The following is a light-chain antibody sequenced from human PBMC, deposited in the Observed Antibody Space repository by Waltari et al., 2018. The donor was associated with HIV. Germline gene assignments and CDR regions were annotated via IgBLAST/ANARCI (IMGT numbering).Light chain of an antibody. V-gene: IGLV1-47*01. J-gene: IGLJ2*01. CDR3: AAWGNSLSLL. Sequence: QSVLTQPPSASGTPGRRVTISCSGSSSNIGSNYVYWYQQLPGTAPKLLLYRNNQRPSGVPDRFSGSKSGTSAFLAISGLRSEDEADYYCAAWGNSLSLLFGGGTKLTVL. CDR1: SSNIGSNY. CDR2: RNN.